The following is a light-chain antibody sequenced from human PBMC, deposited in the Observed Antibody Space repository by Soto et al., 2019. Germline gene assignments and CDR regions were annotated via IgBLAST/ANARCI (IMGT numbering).Light chain of an antibody. J-gene: IGKJ1*01. Sequence: EIVMTQSPATLSVSPGERATLSCRASQSVSRNLAWYQQKPGQAPRLLIYGASTRATGIPARFSGSGSGTEFTLTISSLQSEGFAVYYCQQYNNWPRTFGPGTKVEIK. CDR2: GAS. CDR1: QSVSRN. CDR3: QQYNNWPRT. V-gene: IGKV3-15*01.